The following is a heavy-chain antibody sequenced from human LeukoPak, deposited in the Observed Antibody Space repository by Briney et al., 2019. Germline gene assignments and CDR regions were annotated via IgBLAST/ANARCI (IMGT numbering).Heavy chain of an antibody. CDR3: ARDAPFQYYYDSSGYLPMDV. Sequence: GGSLRLSCAAFGFTFSSYAMHWVRQAPGKGLEYVSAISSNGGGTYYANSVKGRFTISRDNSKNTLYLQMGSLRAEDMAVYYCARDAPFQYYYDSSGYLPMDVWGKGTTVTVSS. J-gene: IGHJ6*03. V-gene: IGHV3-64*01. D-gene: IGHD3-22*01. CDR1: GFTFSSYA. CDR2: ISSNGGGT.